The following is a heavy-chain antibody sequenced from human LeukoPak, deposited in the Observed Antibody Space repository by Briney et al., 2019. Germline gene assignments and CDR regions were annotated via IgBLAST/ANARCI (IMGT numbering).Heavy chain of an antibody. CDR2: INASGTT. V-gene: IGHV4-4*07. Sequence: PSETLSLTCTVSGASINSKYWSWIRQSAGKGLEWIGRINASGTTNYSPSLKSRVTMSVDTSKNQFSLNLSSVTAADTAVYYCARDVGAQGSGWYSVAFDIWGQGTMVIVSS. J-gene: IGHJ3*02. CDR1: GASINSKY. CDR3: ARDVGAQGSGWYSVAFDI. D-gene: IGHD6-19*01.